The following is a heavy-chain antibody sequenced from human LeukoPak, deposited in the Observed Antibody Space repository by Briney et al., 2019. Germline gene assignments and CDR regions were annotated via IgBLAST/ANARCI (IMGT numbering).Heavy chain of an antibody. J-gene: IGHJ4*02. CDR3: ARDTKYAFDN. D-gene: IGHD2-2*01. CDR2: VGISSGNT. V-gene: IGHV3-11*06. CDR1: GFSFHDYC. Sequence: GGVPRLSRAHSGFSFHDYCMKWVRQAPREGLEWISYVGISSGNTKYADSVKGRFTISGDKAKNSLYLQMNSLRVEDTAVYYCARDTKYAFDNWGQGTLVTVSS.